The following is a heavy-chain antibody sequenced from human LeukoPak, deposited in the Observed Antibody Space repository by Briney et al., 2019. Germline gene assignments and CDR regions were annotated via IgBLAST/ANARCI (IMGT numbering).Heavy chain of an antibody. Sequence: PSETLSLTCTVSGGSISTYYWSWIRQPPGKGLEWIGFIYYSGSTSYNPSLKSRVTISVDTSKNQFSLKLSSVTAADTAVYYCAREEALGSGSFDYWGQGTLVTVSS. J-gene: IGHJ4*02. CDR3: AREEALGSGSFDY. CDR1: GGSISTYY. D-gene: IGHD1-26*01. V-gene: IGHV4-59*01. CDR2: IYYSGST.